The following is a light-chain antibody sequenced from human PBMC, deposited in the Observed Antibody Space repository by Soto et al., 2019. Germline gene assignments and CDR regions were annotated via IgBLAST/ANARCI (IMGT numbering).Light chain of an antibody. CDR1: SSDVGGYNY. CDR2: EVS. Sequence: QSLLTHPASVSGSPGQSRNISCTGTSSDVGGYNYVSWFQRHPGKAPKLKIYEVSNRPSGVCNRFSGSKSCYTASLPISELQAEDEAEYYCTSFTSSNTWVFGGGTKVTV. CDR3: TSFTSSNTWV. V-gene: IGLV2-14*03. J-gene: IGLJ3*02.